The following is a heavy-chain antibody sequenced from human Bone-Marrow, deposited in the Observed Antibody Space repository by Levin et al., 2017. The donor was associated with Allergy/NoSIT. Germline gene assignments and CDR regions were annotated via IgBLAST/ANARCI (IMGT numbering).Heavy chain of an antibody. V-gene: IGHV3-48*03. D-gene: IGHD6-13*01. CDR2: ISSSGSTI. J-gene: IGHJ6*02. CDR3: ARDLSSSWYRYGMDV. Sequence: GGSLRLSCAASGFTFSSYEMNWVRQAPGKGLEWVSYISSSGSTIYYADSVKGRFTISRDNAKNSLYLQMNSLRAEDTAVYYCARDLSSSWYRYGMDVWGQGTTVTVSS. CDR1: GFTFSSYE.